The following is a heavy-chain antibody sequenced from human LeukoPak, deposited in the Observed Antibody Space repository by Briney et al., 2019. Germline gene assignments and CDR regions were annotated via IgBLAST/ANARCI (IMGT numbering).Heavy chain of an antibody. V-gene: IGHV3-7*03. CDR3: ARGGGLDV. J-gene: IGHJ6*02. CDR1: GFTFSSYW. D-gene: IGHD3-16*01. Sequence: PXXXLRLSCAASGFTFSSYWMNWARQAPGKGLEWVASINHNGNVNYYVDSVKGRFTISRDNAKNSLYLQMSNLRAEDTAVYFCARGGGLDVWGQGATVTVSS. CDR2: INHNGNVN.